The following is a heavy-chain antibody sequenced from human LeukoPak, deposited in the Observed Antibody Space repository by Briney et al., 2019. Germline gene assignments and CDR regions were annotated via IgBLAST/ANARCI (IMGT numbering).Heavy chain of an antibody. CDR3: ARGAAGLRLGELSFFDY. J-gene: IGHJ4*02. D-gene: IGHD3-16*02. V-gene: IGHV1-2*04. CDR1: GYTFTGYY. Sequence: ASVKVSCKASGYTFTGYYMHWVGQAPGQGLEWMGWINPNSGGTNYAQKFQGWVTMTRDTSISTAYMELSRLRSDDTAVYYCARGAAGLRLGELSFFDYWGQGTLVTVSS. CDR2: INPNSGGT.